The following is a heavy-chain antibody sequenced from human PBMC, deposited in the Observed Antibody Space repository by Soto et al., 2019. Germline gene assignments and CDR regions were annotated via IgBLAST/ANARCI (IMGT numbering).Heavy chain of an antibody. Sequence: GSLRVSSSDSGXTFGNLRIHWVRRAPGKGLEWVSHIGPDGTDIVYADYVKGRFIISRANARNTVYIQMKSLEAADTAVYYCAKLPWEVARSWAQGTLVTVS. CDR1: GXTFGNLR. V-gene: IGHV3-74*03. CDR3: AKLPWEVARS. J-gene: IGHJ5*02. D-gene: IGHD1-26*01. CDR2: IGPDGTDI.